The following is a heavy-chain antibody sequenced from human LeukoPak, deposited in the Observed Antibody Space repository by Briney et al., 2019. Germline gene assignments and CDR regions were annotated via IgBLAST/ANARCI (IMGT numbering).Heavy chain of an antibody. J-gene: IGHJ4*02. D-gene: IGHD3-9*01. CDR1: GFTFSSYW. V-gene: IGHV3-7*01. CDR3: ARVFYDILTGYRTFDY. Sequence: GSLRLSCAASGFTFSSYWMSWVRQAPGKGLEWVANIKQDGSEKYYVDSVKGRFTISRDNAKNSLYLQMNSLRAEDTAVYYCARVFYDILTGYRTFDYWGQGTLVTVSS. CDR2: IKQDGSEK.